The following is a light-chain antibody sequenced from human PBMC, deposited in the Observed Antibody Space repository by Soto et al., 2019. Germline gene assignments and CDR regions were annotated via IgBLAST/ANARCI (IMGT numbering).Light chain of an antibody. J-gene: IGKJ4*01. CDR1: QSVRSN. CDR2: GAS. Sequence: EVVMTQSPATLSVSPGERATLSCRASQSVRSNLAWYQQKPGQAPRLLIYGASTRATGIPARFSGSGSGTEFTLTISSQQSEDVAVYYCQQYNNWPLTFGGGTKVEIK. CDR3: QQYNNWPLT. V-gene: IGKV3-15*01.